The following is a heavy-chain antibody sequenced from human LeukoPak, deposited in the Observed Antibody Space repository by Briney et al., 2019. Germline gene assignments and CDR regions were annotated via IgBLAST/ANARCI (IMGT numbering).Heavy chain of an antibody. CDR2: ISSSSSYI. CDR3: ARSGGDYDAFDI. V-gene: IGHV3-21*01. Sequence: GGSLRLSCAASGFTFSSYSMNWVRQAPGKGLEWVSSISSSSSYIYYADSVKGRFTISRDNAKNSLYLQMNSLRAEDTAVYYCARSGGDYDAFDIWGQGTMVTVSS. D-gene: IGHD4-17*01. J-gene: IGHJ3*02. CDR1: GFTFSSYS.